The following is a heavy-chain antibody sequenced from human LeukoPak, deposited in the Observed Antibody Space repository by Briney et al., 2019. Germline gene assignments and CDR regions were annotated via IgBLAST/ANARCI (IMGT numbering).Heavy chain of an antibody. D-gene: IGHD1-26*01. Sequence: GGSLRLSCAASGFTFSSYEMNWVRQAPGEGLEWVSGINWNGDSTGYVDSVKGRFTISRDNAKNSLYLQMNSLRAEDTALFYCARERVTTDNYYYMDVWGKGTTVTVSS. CDR1: GFTFSSYE. CDR3: ARERVTTDNYYYMDV. CDR2: INWNGDST. V-gene: IGHV3-20*04. J-gene: IGHJ6*03.